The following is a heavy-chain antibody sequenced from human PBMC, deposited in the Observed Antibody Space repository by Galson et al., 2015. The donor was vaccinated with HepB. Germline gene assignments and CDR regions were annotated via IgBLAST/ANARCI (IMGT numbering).Heavy chain of an antibody. D-gene: IGHD3-10*01. CDR2: ISYDGSNK. CDR1: GFTFSSYG. V-gene: IGHV3-30*18. CDR3: AKGFKASPDDDY. Sequence: SLRLSCAASGFTFSSYGMHWVRQAPGKGLEWVAVISYDGSNKYYADSVKGRFTISRDNSKNTLYLQMNSLRAEDTAVYYCAKGFKASPDDDYWGQGTLVTVSS. J-gene: IGHJ4*02.